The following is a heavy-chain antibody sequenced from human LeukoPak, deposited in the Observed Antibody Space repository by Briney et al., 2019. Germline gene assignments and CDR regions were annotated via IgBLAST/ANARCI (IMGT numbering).Heavy chain of an antibody. CDR2: IYYSGST. V-gene: IGHV4-59*08. CDR3: ARHLVYSSSWYVDY. Sequence: SETLSLTCTVSGGSISSYYWSWIRQPPGKGLEWIGYIYYSGSTNYNPSLKSRVTISVDTSKNQFSLKLSSVTAADTAVYYCARHLVYSSSWYVDYWGQGTLVTVSS. J-gene: IGHJ4*02. D-gene: IGHD6-13*01. CDR1: GGSISSYY.